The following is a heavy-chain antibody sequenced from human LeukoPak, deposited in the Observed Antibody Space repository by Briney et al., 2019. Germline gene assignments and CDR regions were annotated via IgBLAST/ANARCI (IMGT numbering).Heavy chain of an antibody. Sequence: PGGSLRLSCEASGFTFSSYEMSWVRQAPGKGLEWVSLLSGSGDIICYADSVKGRFTISRDNAKKSLYLQMNSLRAEDTAVYYCARGYCSGRSCYNGMDVWGQGTTVTVSS. CDR1: GFTFSSYE. CDR2: LSGSGDII. CDR3: ARGYCSGRSCYNGMDV. V-gene: IGHV3-48*03. D-gene: IGHD2-15*01. J-gene: IGHJ6*02.